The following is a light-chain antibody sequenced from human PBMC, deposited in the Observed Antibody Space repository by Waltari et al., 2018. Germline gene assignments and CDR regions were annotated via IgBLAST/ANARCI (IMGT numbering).Light chain of an antibody. CDR1: QSILYNSNDKNY. CDR2: WAS. Sequence: IVMTQSPDSLAVSLGERATINCKSSQSILYNSNDKNYLAWYQQQPGQPPKLLIYWASTRESGVPDRFSGSGSGTDFTLTISSLQAEDVTVYYCQQYYSRRTFGQGTKVEI. J-gene: IGKJ1*01. CDR3: QQYYSRRT. V-gene: IGKV4-1*01.